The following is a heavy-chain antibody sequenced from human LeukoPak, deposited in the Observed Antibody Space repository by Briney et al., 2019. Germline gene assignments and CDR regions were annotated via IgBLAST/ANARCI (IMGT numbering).Heavy chain of an antibody. CDR3: ASGGGGDYSYI. CDR1: GGSISSYY. CDR2: IYYTGRT. J-gene: IGHJ4*02. V-gene: IGHV4-59*01. Sequence: PSETLSLTCTVSGGSISSYYWSWIRQSPGKGLGWIGYIYYTGRTNYNPSLKSRVTMSVDTSKNQFSLKLTSVTAADTALYYCASGGGGDYSYIWGQGALVTVSS. D-gene: IGHD4-17*01.